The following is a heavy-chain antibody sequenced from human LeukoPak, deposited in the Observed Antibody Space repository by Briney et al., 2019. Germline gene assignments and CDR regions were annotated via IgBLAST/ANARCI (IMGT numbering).Heavy chain of an antibody. Sequence: GGSLRLSCAASGFTFSSYAMSWVRKAPGKGLEWVSAISGSGGSTYYADSVKGRFTISRDNSKNTLYLQMNSLRAEDTAVYYCAKDPGYYYGSGSFDYWGQGTLVTVSS. D-gene: IGHD3-10*01. CDR3: AKDPGYYYGSGSFDY. V-gene: IGHV3-23*01. CDR2: ISGSGGST. J-gene: IGHJ4*02. CDR1: GFTFSSYA.